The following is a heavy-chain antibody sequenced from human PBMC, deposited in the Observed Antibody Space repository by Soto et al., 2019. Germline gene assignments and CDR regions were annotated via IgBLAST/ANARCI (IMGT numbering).Heavy chain of an antibody. Sequence: SETLSLTCPVSGGSINSYYWSWIRQPPGKVLEWIGYAFYSGSAKYNPSLKSRATISVDMSKTHFSLTVTSVTAADTAVYYCARDKGRYDSGMDVWGQGTTVNVSS. J-gene: IGHJ6*02. D-gene: IGHD3-9*01. CDR3: ARDKGRYDSGMDV. CDR2: AFYSGSA. CDR1: GGSINSYY. V-gene: IGHV4-59*01.